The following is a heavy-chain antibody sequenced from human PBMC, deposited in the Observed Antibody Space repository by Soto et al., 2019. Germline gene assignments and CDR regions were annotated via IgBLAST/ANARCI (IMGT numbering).Heavy chain of an antibody. D-gene: IGHD3-10*01. CDR2: INPSGGST. Sequence: ASVKVSCKASGYTFTSYYMHWVRQAPGQGLEWMGIINPSGGSTSYTQKFQGRVTMTRDTSTSTVYMELSSLRSEDTAVYYCALEVTMVRGVLRNWFDPWGQGTLVTVSS. V-gene: IGHV1-46*03. J-gene: IGHJ5*02. CDR3: ALEVTMVRGVLRNWFDP. CDR1: GYTFTSYY.